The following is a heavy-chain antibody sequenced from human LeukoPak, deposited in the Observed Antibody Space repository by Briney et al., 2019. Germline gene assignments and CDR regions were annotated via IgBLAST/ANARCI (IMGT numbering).Heavy chain of an antibody. J-gene: IGHJ4*02. Sequence: PSETLSLTCAVYGGSFSGYYWSWIRQPPGKGLEWIGEINHSGSTNYNPSLKSRVTISVDTSKNQFSLKLSSVTAADTAVYYCARQMTTVTYYFDYWDQGTLVTVSS. CDR1: GGSFSGYY. D-gene: IGHD4-11*01. V-gene: IGHV4-34*01. CDR3: ARQMTTVTYYFDY. CDR2: INHSGST.